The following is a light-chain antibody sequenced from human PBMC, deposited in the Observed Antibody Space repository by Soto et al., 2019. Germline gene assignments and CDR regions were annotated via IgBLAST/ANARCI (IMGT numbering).Light chain of an antibody. CDR2: RTS. V-gene: IGKV3-15*01. J-gene: IGKJ1*01. CDR3: QKYIGSSS. CDR1: QNVAGD. Sequence: RVTTQSPATLSVSPGEGATRSCRASQNVAGDFAWYQQKPGQAPRLLVYRTSTRATCITARFSGSGSGTEFTLTLSSLQYENFAVYYCQKYIGSSSFGYGTKVQIK.